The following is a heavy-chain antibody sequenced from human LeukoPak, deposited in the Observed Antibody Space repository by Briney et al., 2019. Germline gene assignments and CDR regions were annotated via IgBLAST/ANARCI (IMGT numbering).Heavy chain of an antibody. V-gene: IGHV3-30*02. CDR1: GFTFSSYG. CDR3: AKDRGYSGYDKKGSSFDY. J-gene: IGHJ4*02. CDR2: IRYDGSNK. Sequence: PGGAPRLSCAASGFTFSSYGMHRVRQAPGKRREWVAFIRYDGSNKYYADSVKGRFTISRDNSKNTLYLQMNSLGAEDTAVYYCAKDRGYSGYDKKGSSFDYWGQGTLVTVS. D-gene: IGHD5-12*01.